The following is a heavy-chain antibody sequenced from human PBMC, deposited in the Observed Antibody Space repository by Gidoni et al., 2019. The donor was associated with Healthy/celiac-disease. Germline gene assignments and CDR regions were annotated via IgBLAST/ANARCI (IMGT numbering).Heavy chain of an antibody. CDR1: GFPLRNARRG. D-gene: IGHD6-13*01. CDR3: ARILIAAAGTGLYYFDY. V-gene: IGHV2-26*01. CDR2: IFSNDEK. J-gene: IGHJ4*02. Sequence: QVTLMESGPVLVKPTETLTLPCPVSGFPLRNARRGLSWIRQPPGKALEWLAHIFSNDEKSYSTSLQSRLTISKDTAKSKVVLTMTNMDPVDTATYYCARILIAAAGTGLYYFDYWGQGTLVTVSS.